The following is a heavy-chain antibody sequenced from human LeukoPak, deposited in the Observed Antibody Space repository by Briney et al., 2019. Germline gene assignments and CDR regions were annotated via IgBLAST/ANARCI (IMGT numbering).Heavy chain of an antibody. CDR1: GFTFSSYA. CDR3: AKRGLDYYDSSGYFNHPYYFDY. Sequence: GGSLRLSCAASGFTFSSYAMTWVRQAPGKGLEWVSAITGSGDSAYYSDSVKGRFTISRDNSKNTLYLQMNSLRAEDTAVYYCAKRGLDYYDSSGYFNHPYYFDYWGQGTLVTVSS. CDR2: ITGSGDSA. J-gene: IGHJ4*02. V-gene: IGHV3-23*01. D-gene: IGHD3-22*01.